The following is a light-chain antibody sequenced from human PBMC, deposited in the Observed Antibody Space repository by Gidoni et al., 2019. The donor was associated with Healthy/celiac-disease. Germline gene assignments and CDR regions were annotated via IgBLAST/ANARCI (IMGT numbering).Light chain of an antibody. J-gene: IGLJ1*01. Sequence: SYVLTQPPSVSVAAGQTARITCGGNNIGSKSVHWYQQKPGQAPVLVVYDDRDGPSGIPERFSGSNSGNTATLTISMVEAGDEADYYCQVWDSSSDHPYVFGTGTKVTVL. V-gene: IGLV3-21*02. CDR2: DDR. CDR3: QVWDSSSDHPYV. CDR1: NIGSKS.